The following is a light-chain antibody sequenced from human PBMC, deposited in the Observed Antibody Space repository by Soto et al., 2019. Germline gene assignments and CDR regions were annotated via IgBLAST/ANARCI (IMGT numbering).Light chain of an antibody. CDR3: QQSYSTHPWT. J-gene: IGKJ1*01. V-gene: IGKV1-39*01. CDR1: QSIDNY. CDR2: AAS. Sequence: DIQMTQSPSSLSAYVGDRVTITCRASQSIDNYLTWYQQKPGNAPKALIYAASSLQSGIPSRFSGSGSGTDFTLTISSLQPEDFATYFCQQSYSTHPWTFGQGTKVDIK.